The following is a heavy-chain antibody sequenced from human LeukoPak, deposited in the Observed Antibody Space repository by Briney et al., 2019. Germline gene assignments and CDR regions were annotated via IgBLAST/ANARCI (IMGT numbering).Heavy chain of an antibody. D-gene: IGHD3-10*01. Sequence: GRSLRLSSAASGFTFSSYAMSWVRQAPGKGLEWVSAISGSGGSTYYADSVKGRFTISRDNSKNTPYLQMNILRAEAKAVFDCAKYLAAITMVRVVITAGDYWGEGTLVTVSS. V-gene: IGHV3-23*01. CDR2: ISGSGGST. CDR1: GFTFSSYA. J-gene: IGHJ4*02. CDR3: AKYLAAITMVRVVITAGDY.